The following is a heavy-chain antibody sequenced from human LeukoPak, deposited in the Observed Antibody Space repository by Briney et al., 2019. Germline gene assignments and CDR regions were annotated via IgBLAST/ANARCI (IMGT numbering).Heavy chain of an antibody. CDR3: ARSPYNWNYGDY. J-gene: IGHJ4*02. CDR1: GFTFSSYA. D-gene: IGHD1-20*01. Sequence: GGSLRLSCAASGFTFSSYAMSWVRQAPGKGLAWVSGISGSGRSTNYADSVKGRFTISRDNSKNTLYLQMNSLRAEDTAIYYCARSPYNWNYGDYWGQGTLVTVSS. CDR2: ISGSGRST. V-gene: IGHV3-23*01.